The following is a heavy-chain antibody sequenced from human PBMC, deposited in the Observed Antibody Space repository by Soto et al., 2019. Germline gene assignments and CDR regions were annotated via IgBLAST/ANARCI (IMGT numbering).Heavy chain of an antibody. D-gene: IGHD6-13*01. CDR2: IYHSGNT. CDR1: GGSISSGGYY. V-gene: IGHV4-31*02. CDR3: ARDASTSWHYLDY. Sequence: SETLSLTCTVSGGSISSGGYYWSWIRQHPEKGLEWIGHIYHSGNTYYNPSLKSRVTISVDTSKNQFSLKLSSVTAADTAVYYCARDASTSWHYLDYWGQGTLVTVSS. J-gene: IGHJ4*02.